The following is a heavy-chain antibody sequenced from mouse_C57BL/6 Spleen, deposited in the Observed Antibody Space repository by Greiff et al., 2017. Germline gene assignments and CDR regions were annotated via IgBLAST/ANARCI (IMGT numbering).Heavy chain of an antibody. Sequence: EVKVIESGGGLVQPGGSLSLSCAASGFTFTDYYMSWVRQPPGTALEWLGFIRNKANGYTTEYSASVKGRFTISRDNSQSILYLQMNALRAEDSATYYCARSDGYYRNYCDYWGQGTTLTVSS. CDR1: GFTFTDYY. V-gene: IGHV7-3*01. J-gene: IGHJ2*01. D-gene: IGHD2-3*01. CDR2: IRNKANGYTT. CDR3: ARSDGYYRNYCDY.